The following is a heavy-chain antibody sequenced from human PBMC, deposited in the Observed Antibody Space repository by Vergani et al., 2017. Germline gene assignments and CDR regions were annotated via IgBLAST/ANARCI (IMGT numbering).Heavy chain of an antibody. V-gene: IGHV1-69*15. CDR2: IVPIFGTQ. CDR1: GGTFSSYA. Sequence: QVQLVQSGAEVKKPGSSVKVSCKASGGTFSSYAISWVRQVPGQGLEWMGRIVPIFGTQDYAQKFQGRVTITADESTSTVFMALSSLRSEDTAMYYCATSRVGATKPFDYWGQGTHVTVAP. J-gene: IGHJ4*02. D-gene: IGHD1-26*01. CDR3: ATSRVGATKPFDY.